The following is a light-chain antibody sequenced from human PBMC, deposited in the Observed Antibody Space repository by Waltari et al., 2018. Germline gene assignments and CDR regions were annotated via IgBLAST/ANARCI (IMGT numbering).Light chain of an antibody. CDR1: GEYSAYA. CDR3: QTWGTGIQV. V-gene: IGLV4-69*01. Sequence: LVLTQSPSASASLGASVKLTCSLPGEYSAYAIAWHQQQPLKGPRYLMPVNSDGSHKKGDGISERFSGSISDVDRYLIISRLQSDDEADYFCQTWGTGIQVFGSGTKLTVL. J-gene: IGLJ3*02. CDR2: VNSDGSH.